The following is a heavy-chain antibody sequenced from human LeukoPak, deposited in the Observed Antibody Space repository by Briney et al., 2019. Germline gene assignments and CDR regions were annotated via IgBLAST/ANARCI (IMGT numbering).Heavy chain of an antibody. V-gene: IGHV1-69*04. D-gene: IGHD3-10*01. Sequence: GASVKVSRKASGGTFSSYAFSWVRQAPGQGLEWMGRIIPFLGLSNYAQKFQGRVTITADKSTCTAYMELNTLSLRSEDTAVYYCAREKATSGGLDVWGQGTTVTVSS. J-gene: IGHJ6*02. CDR1: GGTFSSYA. CDR3: AREKATSGGLDV. CDR2: IIPFLGLS.